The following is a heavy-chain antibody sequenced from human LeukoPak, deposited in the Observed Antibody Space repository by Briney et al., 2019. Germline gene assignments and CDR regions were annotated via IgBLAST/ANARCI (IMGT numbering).Heavy chain of an antibody. J-gene: IGHJ6*02. Sequence: ETLSLTCAVYGGSFSGYYWSWIRQPPGKGLEWIGEINHSGSTNYNPSLKSRVTISVDTSKNQFSLKLSSVTAADTAVYYCARGMLRVYCSNTSCHHSYYYGMDVWGQGTTVTVSS. CDR2: INHSGST. D-gene: IGHD2-2*01. CDR1: GGSFSGYY. CDR3: ARGMLRVYCSNTSCHHSYYYGMDV. V-gene: IGHV4-34*01.